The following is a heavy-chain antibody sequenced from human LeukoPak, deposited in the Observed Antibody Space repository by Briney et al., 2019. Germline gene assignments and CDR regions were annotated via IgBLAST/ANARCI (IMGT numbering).Heavy chain of an antibody. J-gene: IGHJ4*02. CDR1: GGTFSSYA. CDR2: IIPILGIA. Sequence: SVKVSCKASGGTFSSYAISWVRQAPGQGLEWMGRIIPILGIANYAQKFQGRVTITADKSTSTAYMELGSLRSEDTAVYYCARDKDQYYYDSSGYVSDYWGQGTLVTVSS. D-gene: IGHD3-22*01. V-gene: IGHV1-69*04. CDR3: ARDKDQYYYDSSGYVSDY.